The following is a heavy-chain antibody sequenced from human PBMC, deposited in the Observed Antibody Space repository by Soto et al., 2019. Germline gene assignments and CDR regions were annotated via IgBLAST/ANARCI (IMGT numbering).Heavy chain of an antibody. D-gene: IGHD3-10*01. V-gene: IGHV4-34*01. CDR2: INHSGST. J-gene: IGHJ4*02. CDR3: ARGLGGYGSGSSYFDY. CDR1: GGSFSGYY. Sequence: SETLSLTCGVYGGSFSGYYWSWIRQPPGKGLEWIGEINHSGSTNYNPSLKSRVTISVDTSKNQFSLKLSSVIAADTAVYYCARGLGGYGSGSSYFDYWGQGTLATVSS.